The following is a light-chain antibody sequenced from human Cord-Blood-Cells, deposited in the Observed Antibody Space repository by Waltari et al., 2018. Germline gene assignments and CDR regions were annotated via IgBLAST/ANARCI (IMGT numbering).Light chain of an antibody. V-gene: IGKV3-11*01. J-gene: IGKJ2*01. CDR3: QQRSNWPRT. CDR2: DAS. CDR1: QSVSSY. Sequence: EIVLTQSPATLSLSPGERATLSCRASQSVSSYLAWYQQKPVQAPRLLIYDASNRATDIPARFSGSVSGTDFTLTISSLEPEDFAVYYCQQRSNWPRTVGQGTKLEIK.